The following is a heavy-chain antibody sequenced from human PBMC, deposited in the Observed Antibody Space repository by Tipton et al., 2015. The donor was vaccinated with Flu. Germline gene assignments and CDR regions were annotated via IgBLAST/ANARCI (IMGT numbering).Heavy chain of an antibody. CDR2: IYHTGST. D-gene: IGHD3-10*02. V-gene: IGHV4-59*01. CDR3: AKMVGGRRLFDY. CDR1: GGSISRYY. J-gene: IGHJ4*02. Sequence: TLSLTCTVSGGSISRYYWNWIRQSPGKRPEWIGFIYHTGSTDYDPSLRSRVTISIDTSKNQFSLKLRSVTAADTAVYYCAKMVGGRRLFDYWGQGTLVTVSS.